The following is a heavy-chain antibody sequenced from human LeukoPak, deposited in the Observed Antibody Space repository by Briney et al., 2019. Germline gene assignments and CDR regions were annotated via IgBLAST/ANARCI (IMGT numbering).Heavy chain of an antibody. Sequence: PGGSLRLSCAASGFTFNNFGMHWVRQALGKGLEWVSFTGYEGVHKYYADSVKGRFTISKDNSKATLYLQMNSLRPEDTAVYYCAKDLHGGYSSDYWGQGTLVTVFS. CDR2: TGYEGVHK. CDR3: AKDLHGGYSSDY. J-gene: IGHJ4*02. V-gene: IGHV3-30*02. D-gene: IGHD4-23*01. CDR1: GFTFNNFG.